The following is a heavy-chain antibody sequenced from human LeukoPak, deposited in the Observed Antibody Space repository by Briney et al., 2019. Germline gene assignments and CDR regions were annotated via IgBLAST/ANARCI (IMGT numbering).Heavy chain of an antibody. CDR1: GGTFSSYS. D-gene: IGHD6-19*01. V-gene: IGHV1-69*04. Sequence: SVKVSCKASGGTFSSYSISWVRQAPGQGLEWMGRIIPILGIANYAQKFQGRVTITADKSTSTAYMELSSLRSEDTAVYYCARVTGSGWYKGLDVWGQGTTVTVSS. CDR2: IIPILGIA. J-gene: IGHJ6*02. CDR3: ARVTGSGWYKGLDV.